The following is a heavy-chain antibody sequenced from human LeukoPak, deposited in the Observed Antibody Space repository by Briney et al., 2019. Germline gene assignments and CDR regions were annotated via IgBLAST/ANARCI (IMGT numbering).Heavy chain of an antibody. Sequence: PGGSLRLSCAASGFTFSSYSMNWVRHAPGKGLELVSSISSSSSYIYYADSVKGRFTISRDNAKNSLYLQMNSLRAEDTAVYYCARDLAYDYVWGSSTFDYWGQGTLVTVSS. D-gene: IGHD3-16*01. J-gene: IGHJ4*02. CDR2: ISSSSSYI. CDR1: GFTFSSYS. CDR3: ARDLAYDYVWGSSTFDY. V-gene: IGHV3-21*01.